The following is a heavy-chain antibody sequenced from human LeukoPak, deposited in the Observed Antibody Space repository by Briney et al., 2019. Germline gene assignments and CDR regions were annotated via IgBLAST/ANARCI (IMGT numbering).Heavy chain of an antibody. CDR2: IYHSGTS. D-gene: IGHD2-21*02. CDR3: ARRDVTAHRFDY. CDR1: GDSISSGASY. Sequence: SETLSLTCTVSGDSISSGASYWSWIRRPPGEGLEWIGYIYHSGTSYYNPSLWSRVTISVDTSKNQFSLNLSSVTDADTAVYYCARRDVTAHRFDYWGQGTLVTVSS. J-gene: IGHJ4*02. V-gene: IGHV4-30-4*01.